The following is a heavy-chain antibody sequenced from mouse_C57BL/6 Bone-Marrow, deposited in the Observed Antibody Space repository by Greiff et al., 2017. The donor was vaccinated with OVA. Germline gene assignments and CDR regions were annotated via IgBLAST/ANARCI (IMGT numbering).Heavy chain of an antibody. V-gene: IGHV1-50*01. D-gene: IGHD2-12*01. Sequence: QVQLQQPGAELVKPGASVKLSCKASGYTFTSYWMQWVKQRPGQGLEWIGEIDPSDSYTNYNQKFKGKASLTVDTSSSTAYRQRSSLTSEDSAVYYCAREGYDGVYYAMDYWGQGTSVTVSS. CDR3: AREGYDGVYYAMDY. CDR2: IDPSDSYT. CDR1: GYTFTSYW. J-gene: IGHJ4*01.